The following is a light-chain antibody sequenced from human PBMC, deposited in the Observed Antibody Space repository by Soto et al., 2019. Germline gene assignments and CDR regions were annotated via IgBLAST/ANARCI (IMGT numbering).Light chain of an antibody. Sequence: QSVLTQPPSVSAAPRQKVTISCSGSSSNIGNNYVSWYHRVPGTAPNLLIYDNNERPSGIPGRFSGSKSGTSATLDITGLQTGDEGDYYCGTWDSRLRVVVFGGGTQLTVL. J-gene: IGLJ2*01. CDR2: DNN. V-gene: IGLV1-51*01. CDR1: SSNIGNNY. CDR3: GTWDSRLRVVV.